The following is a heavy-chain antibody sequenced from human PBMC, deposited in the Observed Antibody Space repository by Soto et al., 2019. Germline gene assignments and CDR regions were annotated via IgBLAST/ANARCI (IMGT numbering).Heavy chain of an antibody. V-gene: IGHV1-46*01. CDR2: INPSGGST. CDR3: ARLRGGYSSSWDWFDP. Sequence: ASVKVSCKASGYTFTSYYMHWVRQAPGQGLEWMGIINPSGGSTSYAQKFQGRVTMTRDTSTSTVYMELRSLRSEDTAVYYCARLRGGYSSSWDWFDPWGQGTLVTVSS. D-gene: IGHD6-13*01. CDR1: GYTFTSYY. J-gene: IGHJ5*02.